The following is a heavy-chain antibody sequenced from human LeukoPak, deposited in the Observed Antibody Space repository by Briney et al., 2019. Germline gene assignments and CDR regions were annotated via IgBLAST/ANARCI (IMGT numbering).Heavy chain of an antibody. J-gene: IGHJ4*02. CDR2: INTNTGKP. V-gene: IGHV7-4-1*02. Sequence: ASVKVSCKASGYTFTGYYMHWVRQAPGQGLEWMGWINTNTGKPTYAQGFTGRFVFSLDSSVSTAYLQINSLNAEGTAVYYCARAASLDYWGQGTLVSVSS. D-gene: IGHD2-2*01. CDR1: GYTFTGYY. CDR3: ARAASLDY.